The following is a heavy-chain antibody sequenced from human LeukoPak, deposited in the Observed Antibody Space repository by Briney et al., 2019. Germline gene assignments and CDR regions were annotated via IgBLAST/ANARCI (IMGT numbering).Heavy chain of an antibody. Sequence: PGGSLRLSCAASGFSISDYWMNWVRLVPGKGLEWVANINEDGTIQDYVASVRGRFTISRNNAKNSLYLQMNSLGAGDTAVYYCASRESSMARSHWGHGTLVTVSS. CDR3: ASRESSMARSH. D-gene: IGHD3-10*01. J-gene: IGHJ4*01. CDR2: INEDGTIQ. V-gene: IGHV3-7*01. CDR1: GFSISDYW.